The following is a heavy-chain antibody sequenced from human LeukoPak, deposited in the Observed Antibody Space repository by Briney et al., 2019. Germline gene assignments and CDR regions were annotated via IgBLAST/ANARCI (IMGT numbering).Heavy chain of an antibody. V-gene: IGHV3-23*01. CDR3: ARVKVGTTNRFDY. J-gene: IGHJ4*02. Sequence: GASLRLSFTASGFTFSRYSMSWVRQATGKGLEWVSAISGSGGSTYYADSVKGRFTISRDNSKNTLYLQMNSLRAEDTAVYYCARVKVGTTNRFDYWGQGTLVTVSS. CDR1: GFTFSRYS. D-gene: IGHD1-26*01. CDR2: ISGSGGST.